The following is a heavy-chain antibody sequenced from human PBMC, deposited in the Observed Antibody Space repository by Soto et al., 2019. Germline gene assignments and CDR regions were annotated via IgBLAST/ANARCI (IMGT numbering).Heavy chain of an antibody. CDR3: ARGQLLARTTVTTSGFDP. Sequence: QVQLQESGPGLVKPSQTLSLTCTVSGGSISSGGYYWRWIRQHPGKGLEWIGYIYYSGSTYYNPSLKSRVTISVDTSKNQFSLKLSSVTAADTAVYYCARGQLLARTTVTTSGFDPWGQGTLVTVSS. D-gene: IGHD4-17*01. CDR2: IYYSGST. V-gene: IGHV4-31*03. CDR1: GGSISSGGYY. J-gene: IGHJ5*02.